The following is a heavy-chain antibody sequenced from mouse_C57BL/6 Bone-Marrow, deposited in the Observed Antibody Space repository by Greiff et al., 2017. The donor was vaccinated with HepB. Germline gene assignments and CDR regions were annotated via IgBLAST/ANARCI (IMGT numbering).Heavy chain of an antibody. CDR2: IYIGNGYT. CDR1: GYTFTSYG. V-gene: IGHV1-58*01. J-gene: IGHJ1*03. CDR3: ARADYGSSFPYFDV. Sequence: VQLQQSGAELVRPGSSVKMSCTTSGYTFTSYGINWVKQRPGQGLEWIGYIYIGNGYTEYNEKFKGKATLTSDTSSSTADMQLSSLTSEDSAVYFCARADYGSSFPYFDVWGTGTTVTVSS. D-gene: IGHD1-1*01.